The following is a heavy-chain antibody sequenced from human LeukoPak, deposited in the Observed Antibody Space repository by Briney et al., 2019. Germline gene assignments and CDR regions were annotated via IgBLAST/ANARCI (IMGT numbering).Heavy chain of an antibody. V-gene: IGHV4-61*01. CDR3: ARKGTTVSWFDP. D-gene: IGHD4-11*01. Sequence: SETLSLTCTVSGYSINSGYYWGWIRQPPGKGLEWIGYIYYSGSTNYNPSLKSRVTISVDTSKNQFSLKLSSVTAADTAVYYCARKGTTVSWFDPWGQGTLVTVSS. CDR2: IYYSGST. CDR1: GYSINSGYY. J-gene: IGHJ5*02.